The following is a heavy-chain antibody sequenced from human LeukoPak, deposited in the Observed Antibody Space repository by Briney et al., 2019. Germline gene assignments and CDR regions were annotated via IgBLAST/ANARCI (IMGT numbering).Heavy chain of an antibody. Sequence: PGGSLRLSCAASGFTFSDYYMSWIRQPPGKGLEWIGYIYTSGSTNYNPSLKSRVTISVDTSKNQFSLKLSSVTAADTAVYYCVRQRTSSSSFDPWGQGTLVTVSS. CDR1: GFTFSDYY. J-gene: IGHJ5*02. CDR3: VRQRTSSSSFDP. V-gene: IGHV4-4*09. D-gene: IGHD6-13*01. CDR2: IYTSGST.